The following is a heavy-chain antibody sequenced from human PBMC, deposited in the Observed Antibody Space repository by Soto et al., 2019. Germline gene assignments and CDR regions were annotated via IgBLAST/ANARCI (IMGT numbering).Heavy chain of an antibody. CDR3: TRDSIKSKCLPFNWFDA. V-gene: IGHV3-9*01. Sequence: EVKLVESGGGLVQPGRSLKISCAASGFTFDDFAMHWFRLAPGKGVEWVSGMNWNGDSKAYAASVKGRFTISRDNAKNSLYLEMNSLRPEDTAFYYCTRDSIKSKCLPFNWFDAWGQGILVSVSS. J-gene: IGHJ5*02. CDR2: MNWNGDSK. D-gene: IGHD3-10*01. CDR1: GFTFDDFA.